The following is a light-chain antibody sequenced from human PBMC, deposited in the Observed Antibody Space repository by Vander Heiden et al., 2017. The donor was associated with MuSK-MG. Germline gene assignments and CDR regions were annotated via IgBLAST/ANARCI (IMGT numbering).Light chain of an antibody. V-gene: IGLV2-23*02. Sequence: QSALTQPASVSGSPGPSITISCTGTSSDVGTDYLVCWYQQHTGKAPKLMIYEVNKRPSGISNRFSASKSGNTAYLTISGLQAEDEGDYYCYSYAGGGNGVFGGGTKLTVL. CDR3: YSYAGGGNGV. CDR1: SSDVGTDYL. J-gene: IGLJ3*02. CDR2: EVN.